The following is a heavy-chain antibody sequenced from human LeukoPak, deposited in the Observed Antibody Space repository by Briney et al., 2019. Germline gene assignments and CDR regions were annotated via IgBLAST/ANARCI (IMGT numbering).Heavy chain of an antibody. Sequence: GGSLRLSCAASGFTFSHYYMSWIRKAPGKGLEWISYISSSGSIIYYATSVKGRFTISRDNAKDSLYLQMSSLRAEDTAVYYCARDRGYSYASDAFGVGGQGTRVTVSS. J-gene: IGHJ3*01. CDR2: ISSSGSII. V-gene: IGHV3-11*01. CDR3: ARDRGYSYASDAFGV. D-gene: IGHD5-18*01. CDR1: GFTFSHYY.